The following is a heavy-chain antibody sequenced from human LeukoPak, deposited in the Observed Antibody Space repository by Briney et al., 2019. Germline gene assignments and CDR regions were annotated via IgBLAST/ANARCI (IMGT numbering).Heavy chain of an antibody. J-gene: IGHJ4*02. D-gene: IGHD5-18*01. Sequence: ASETLSLTCTVSGGSISSSSYYWGWIRQPPGKGLEWIGSIYYSGSTYYNPSLKSRVTISVDTSKNQFSLKLSSVTAADTAVYYCSESSSTRRTTAFDYWGQGTLVTVSS. CDR3: SESSSTRRTTAFDY. CDR2: IYYSGST. V-gene: IGHV4-39*07. CDR1: GGSISSSSYY.